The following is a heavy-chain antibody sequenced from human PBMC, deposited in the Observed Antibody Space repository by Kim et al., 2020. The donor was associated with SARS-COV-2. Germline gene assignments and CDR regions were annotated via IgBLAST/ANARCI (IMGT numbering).Heavy chain of an antibody. J-gene: IGHJ5*02. Sequence: ASVTVSCKASGISFANWAFHWVRQAPGQGLEWMGWINGGNGNTKYSDKFQGRVTITRDTSAKAVFLEMSSLTLEDTAVFYCATIHGSGRANWVDPWGQGTRVTVS. CDR3: ATIHGSGRANWVDP. D-gene: IGHD3-10*01. V-gene: IGHV1-3*01. CDR2: INGGNGNT. CDR1: GISFANWA.